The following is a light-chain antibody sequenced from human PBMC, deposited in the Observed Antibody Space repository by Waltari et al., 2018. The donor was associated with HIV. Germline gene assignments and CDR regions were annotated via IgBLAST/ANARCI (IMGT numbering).Light chain of an antibody. J-gene: IGKJ1*01. CDR2: SAS. V-gene: IGKV1-12*01. CDR1: QNILNW. Sequence: IQLTQSSSSVSASVGARVTITCRASQNILNWLAWYQQKPGRAPKLLIYSASDLQYGVPSRFSGSGSGTDFSLTISSLQPEDFATYYCQQANSFPRTFGQGTTVEI. CDR3: QQANSFPRT.